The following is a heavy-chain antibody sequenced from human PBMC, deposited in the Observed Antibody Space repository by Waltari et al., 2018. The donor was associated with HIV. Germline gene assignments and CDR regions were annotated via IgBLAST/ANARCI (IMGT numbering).Heavy chain of an antibody. CDR2: INPNSGGT. CDR1: GYTFTGYY. Sequence: QVQLVQSRAEVKKPGASVKVSCKASGYTFTGYYMHWVRQAPGQGLEWMGWINPNSGGTNYAQKFQGRVTMTRDTSISTAYMELSRLRSDDTAVYYCARDPPHYYDSSGYTAPLWGQGTLVTVSS. D-gene: IGHD3-22*01. J-gene: IGHJ4*02. CDR3: ARDPPHYYDSSGYTAPL. V-gene: IGHV1-2*02.